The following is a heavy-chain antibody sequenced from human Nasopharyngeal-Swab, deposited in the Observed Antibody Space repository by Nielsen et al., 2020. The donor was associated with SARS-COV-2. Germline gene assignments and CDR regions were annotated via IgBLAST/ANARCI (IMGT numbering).Heavy chain of an antibody. CDR1: GFTFDDYA. V-gene: IGHV3-9*01. Sequence: SLKISCAASGFTFDDYAMHWVWQAPGKGLEWVSGISWNSGSIGYADSVKGRFTISRDNAKNSLYLQMNSLRAEDTALYYCAKDTFHYYGDYYGTDVWGQGTTVTVSS. J-gene: IGHJ6*02. CDR3: AKDTFHYYGDYYGTDV. D-gene: IGHD3-10*01. CDR2: ISWNSGSI.